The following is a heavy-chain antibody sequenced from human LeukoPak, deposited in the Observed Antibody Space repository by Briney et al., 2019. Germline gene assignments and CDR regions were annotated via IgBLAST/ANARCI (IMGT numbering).Heavy chain of an antibody. CDR1: GFTFSAFA. CDR2: VSGSGTNS. J-gene: IGHJ4*02. CDR3: ARPLGSGWFGPFDS. Sequence: PGGSLRLSCAASGFTFSAFAINWVRQAPGKALEWVSAVSGSGTNSYYADSVKGRFTISRDNAKNTLYLQMNSLRAEDTAVYYCARPLGSGWFGPFDSWGRGTLVTVSS. D-gene: IGHD6-19*01. V-gene: IGHV3-23*01.